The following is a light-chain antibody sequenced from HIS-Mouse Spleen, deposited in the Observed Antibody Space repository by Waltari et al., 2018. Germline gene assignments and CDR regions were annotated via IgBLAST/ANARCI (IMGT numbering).Light chain of an antibody. Sequence: SSELAQPPPVSVSPGQTARITCLGDAWPQKYAYWYQQKSGQDPGLVIYEDRKRPSGIPEGFSGSSSGTMATLPISGAQVEDEADYYCYSTGSSGNHRVFGGGTKLTVL. J-gene: IGLJ2*01. CDR2: EDR. V-gene: IGLV3-10*01. CDR3: YSTGSSGNHRV. CDR1: AWPQKY.